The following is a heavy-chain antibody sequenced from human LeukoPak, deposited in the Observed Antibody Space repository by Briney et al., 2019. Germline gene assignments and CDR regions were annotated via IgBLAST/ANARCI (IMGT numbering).Heavy chain of an antibody. J-gene: IGHJ4*02. CDR3: ARAAGGYYYGY. CDR2: ISYDGSNK. D-gene: IGHD3-22*01. V-gene: IGHV3-30-3*01. Sequence: GGSLRLSCAASGFTFSSYAMHWVRQAPGKGLEWVAVISYDGSNKYYADSVKGRFTISRDNSKNTLYLQMNSLRAEDTAVYYCARAAGGYYYGYWGQGTLVTVSS. CDR1: GFTFSSYA.